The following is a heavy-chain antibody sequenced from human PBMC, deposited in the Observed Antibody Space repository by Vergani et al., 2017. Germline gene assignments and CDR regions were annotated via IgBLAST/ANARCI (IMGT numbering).Heavy chain of an antibody. CDR3: ATHSRGYFDL. D-gene: IGHD2-15*01. CDR1: GFTFSGYW. J-gene: IGHJ2*01. Sequence: VQLVESGGGVVQPGRSLRLSCAASGFTFSGYWMSWVRQAPGKGLEWVTNIKQDGSEKYYVDSVKGRFTIARDNAKNSLYLQMNSLRAEDTAVYYCATHSRGYFDLWGRGTLVTVSS. CDR2: IKQDGSEK. V-gene: IGHV3-7*03.